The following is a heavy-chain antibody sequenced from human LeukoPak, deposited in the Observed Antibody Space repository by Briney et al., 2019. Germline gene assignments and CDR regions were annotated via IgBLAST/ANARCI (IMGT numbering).Heavy chain of an antibody. D-gene: IGHD3-10*01. CDR1: GYTFTSYG. Sequence: ASVKVSCKASGYTFTSYGISWVRQAPGQGLEWMGWINPNSGGTNYAQKFQGRVTMTGDTSISTAYMELSRLRSDDTAVYYCARDVYGSGSLPWGQGTMVTVSS. CDR3: ARDVYGSGSLP. CDR2: INPNSGGT. V-gene: IGHV1-2*02. J-gene: IGHJ3*01.